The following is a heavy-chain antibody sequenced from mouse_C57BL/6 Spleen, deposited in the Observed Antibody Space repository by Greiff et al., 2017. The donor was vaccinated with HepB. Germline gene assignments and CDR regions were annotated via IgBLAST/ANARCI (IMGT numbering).Heavy chain of an antibody. CDR1: GFNIKDYY. D-gene: IGHD1-1*01. CDR2: IVPEDGEN. J-gene: IGHJ3*01. CDR3: APYYYGSPWFAY. V-gene: IGHV14-2*01. Sequence: EVQLQQSGAELVKPGASVKLSCTASGFNIKDYYMHWVKQRTEQGLEWIGRIVPEDGENKYAPKFQGKATITADTSSNTAYLQLSSLTSEDTAVYYCAPYYYGSPWFAYWGQGTLVTVSA.